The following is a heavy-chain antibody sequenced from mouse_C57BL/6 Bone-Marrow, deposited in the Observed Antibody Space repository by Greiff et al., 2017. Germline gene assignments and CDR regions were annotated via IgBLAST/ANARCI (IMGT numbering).Heavy chain of an antibody. CDR2: IYPASGST. D-gene: IGHD1-3*01. Sequence: QVQLQQPGAELVKPGASVKMSCKASGYTFTSYWITWVKQRPGQGLEWIGDIYPASGSTNYNEKFKSKATLSVDTSSSPAYMPLSSLTAEYSAVYYCARYNFGWFDYWGEGTLVTVSA. V-gene: IGHV1-55*01. J-gene: IGHJ3*01. CDR3: ARYNFGWFDY. CDR1: GYTFTSYW.